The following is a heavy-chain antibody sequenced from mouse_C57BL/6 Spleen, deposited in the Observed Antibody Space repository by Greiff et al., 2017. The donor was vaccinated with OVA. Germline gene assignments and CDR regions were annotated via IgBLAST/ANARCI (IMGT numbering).Heavy chain of an antibody. CDR3: ARADRGGFAY. Sequence: EVHLVESGGGLVKPGGSLKLSCAASGFTFSSYAMSWVRQTPEKRLEWVATISDGGSYTYYPDNVKGRFTISRDNAKNNLYLQMSHLKSEDTAMYYCARADRGGFAYWGQGTLVTVSA. CDR1: GFTFSSYA. V-gene: IGHV5-4*01. CDR2: ISDGGSYT. D-gene: IGHD2-14*01. J-gene: IGHJ3*01.